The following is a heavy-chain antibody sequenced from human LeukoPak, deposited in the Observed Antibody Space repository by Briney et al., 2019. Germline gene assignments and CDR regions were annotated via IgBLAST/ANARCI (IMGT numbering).Heavy chain of an antibody. CDR3: ARHTYYYDSSGYYYYYYYMDV. Sequence: GASVKVSRKASGYTFTSYGISGVRQAPGQGLEWMGWISAYNGNTNYAQKLQGRVTMTTDTSTSTAYMELRSLRSDDMAVYYCARHTYYYDSSGYYYYYYYMDVWGKGTTVTLSS. CDR2: ISAYNGNT. CDR1: GYTFTSYG. J-gene: IGHJ6*03. D-gene: IGHD3-22*01. V-gene: IGHV1-18*03.